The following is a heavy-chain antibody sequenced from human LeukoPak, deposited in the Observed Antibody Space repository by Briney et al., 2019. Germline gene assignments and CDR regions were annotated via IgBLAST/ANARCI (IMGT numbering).Heavy chain of an antibody. CDR1: GYSISSGYY. D-gene: IGHD2-2*01. CDR3: ARLPQYCSSTSCSLYYFDY. J-gene: IGHJ4*02. V-gene: IGHV4-38-2*01. CDR2: IYHSGST. Sequence: SETLSLTCAVSGYSISSGYYWGWIRPPPGKGLEWIGMIYHSGSTYYNPSLKRRVTISVDTSKNQSSLKLSSVTAADTAAYYCARLPQYCSSTSCSLYYFDYWGQGTPVTVSS.